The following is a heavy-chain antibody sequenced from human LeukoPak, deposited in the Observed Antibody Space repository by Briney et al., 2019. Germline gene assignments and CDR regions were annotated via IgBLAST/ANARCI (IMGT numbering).Heavy chain of an antibody. V-gene: IGHV1-46*01. CDR1: GYSFTRYY. J-gene: IGHJ3*02. CDR2: INPSGGST. D-gene: IGHD1-26*01. CDR3: ARSSAYYNEADI. Sequence: ASVKVSCKTSGYSFTRYYIHWVRQARGQGLEGMGIINPSGGSTTYAQKFQGRLTMASDTSTSTVYMELSSLRSEDTAMYYCARSSAYYNEADIWGQGTMVTVSS.